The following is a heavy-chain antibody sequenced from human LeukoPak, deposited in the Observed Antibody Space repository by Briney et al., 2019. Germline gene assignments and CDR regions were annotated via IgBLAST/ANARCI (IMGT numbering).Heavy chain of an antibody. J-gene: IGHJ4*02. CDR2: INPNTGAT. V-gene: IGHV1-2*02. Sequence: ASVKVSCKASGGTFSSYAISWVRQAPGQGLEWMGWINPNTGATNYAQKFQGRVTMTRDTSINTAYMDLSRLTSGDTALYYCARDDNFQFDSWGQGTLVTVSS. D-gene: IGHD1-1*01. CDR3: ARDDNFQFDS. CDR1: GGTFSSYA.